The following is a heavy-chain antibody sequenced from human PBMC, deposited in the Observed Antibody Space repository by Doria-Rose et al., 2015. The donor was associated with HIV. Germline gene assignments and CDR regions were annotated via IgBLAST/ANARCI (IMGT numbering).Heavy chain of an antibody. CDR3: ARIKSSRWYHKYYFDF. V-gene: IGHV2-26*01. D-gene: IGHD6-13*01. CDR2: IFSDDDR. Sequence: QGSGPVLVKPTETLTLTCTVFGVSLSSPGMGVSWIRQPPGKALEWLANIFSDDDRSYKTSLKSRLTISRGTSKSQVVLTMTDMDPVDTATYYCARIKSSRWYHKYYFDFWGQGTLVIVSA. CDR1: GVSLSSPGMG. J-gene: IGHJ4*02.